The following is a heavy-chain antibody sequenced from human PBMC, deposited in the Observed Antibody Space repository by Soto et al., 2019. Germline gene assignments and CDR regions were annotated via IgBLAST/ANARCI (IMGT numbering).Heavy chain of an antibody. CDR2: IYYSGTT. CDR3: ARSQRGRTAFTFDY. CDR1: GDSVSNDNYY. J-gene: IGHJ4*02. V-gene: IGHV4-61*01. D-gene: IGHD3-16*01. Sequence: SETLSLTCAVSGDSVSNDNYYWSWIRQPPGKGLEWIGYIYYSGTTNYNSYLKSRLSLSVDMSKNKFSLKLASVTAADTAVYFCARSQRGRTAFTFDYWGQGALVTVSS.